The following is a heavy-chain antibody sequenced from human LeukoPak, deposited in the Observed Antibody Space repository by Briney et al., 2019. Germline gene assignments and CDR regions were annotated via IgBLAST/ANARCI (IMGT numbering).Heavy chain of an antibody. V-gene: IGHV1-69*13. CDR1: GYTFTSYG. CDR2: IIPIFGTA. J-gene: IGHJ3*02. D-gene: IGHD5-18*01. CDR3: ARRGGYSYGNAFDI. Sequence: GASVKVSCKASGYTFTSYGINWVRQAPGQGLEWMGGIIPIFGTANYAQKFQGRVTITADESTSTAYMELSSLRSEDTAVYYCARRGGYSYGNAFDIWGQGTMVTVSS.